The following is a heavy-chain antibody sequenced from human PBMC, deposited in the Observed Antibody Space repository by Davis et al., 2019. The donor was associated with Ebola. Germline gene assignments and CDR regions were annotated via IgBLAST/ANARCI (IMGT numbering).Heavy chain of an antibody. CDR1: GYSFPNHW. J-gene: IGHJ6*02. CDR3: AKSPRGGVYDFSMDV. CDR2: IDPSDSET. V-gene: IGHV5-10-1*01. Sequence: GESLKISCKASGYSFPNHWITWVRQLPGKGLEWMGRIDPSDSETNYSPSTQGHVTISVDKSITTAYLQWSSLEASDTGMYYCAKSPRGGVYDFSMDVWGQGTTVTVSS.